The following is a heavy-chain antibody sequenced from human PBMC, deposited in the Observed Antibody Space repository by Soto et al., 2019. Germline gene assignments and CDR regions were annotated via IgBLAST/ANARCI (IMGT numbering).Heavy chain of an antibody. D-gene: IGHD4-17*01. J-gene: IGHJ5*02. Sequence: QVQLVQSGAEAKKPGASVRVSCKASGYTFTSYDLNWVRQATGQGLEWLGWMSPTSGSTGYAQKFQGRVTMTRDASISTAYMELSSLSSEDTAVYYCARDYGGNSGWFDPWGQGTLVTVSS. CDR2: MSPTSGST. CDR1: GYTFTSYD. CDR3: ARDYGGNSGWFDP. V-gene: IGHV1-8*01.